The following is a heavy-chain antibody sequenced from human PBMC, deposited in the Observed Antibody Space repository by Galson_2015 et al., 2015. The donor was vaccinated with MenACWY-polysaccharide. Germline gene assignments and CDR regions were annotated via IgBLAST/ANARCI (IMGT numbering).Heavy chain of an antibody. CDR2: IYDSGTT. CDR3: ARDSHYYGSGSYGWFDP. D-gene: IGHD3-10*01. Sequence: ETLSLTCTVSGGSISRTSHYWAWIRQPPGKGLEWIGSIYDSGTTYYNPSLKSRVTISVDTSKNQFSLNVTPVTAADTAVYFCARDSHYYGSGSYGWFDPWGQGILVPVSS. V-gene: IGHV4-39*07. J-gene: IGHJ5*02. CDR1: GGSISRTSHY.